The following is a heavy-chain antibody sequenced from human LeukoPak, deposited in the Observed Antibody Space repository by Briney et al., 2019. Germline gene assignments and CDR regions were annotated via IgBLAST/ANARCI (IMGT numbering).Heavy chain of an antibody. CDR3: ARYIYYRDNSGPFAY. CDR1: GFTFSDFY. V-gene: IGHV3-11*01. Sequence: GGSLRLSCAASGFTFSDFYMGWIRQAPGKGLEWISYISGSGSTIYYADSVKGRFTISRDNAKNSLYLQMNSLRAEDTAVYYCARYIYYRDNSGPFAYWGQGTLVTVSS. CDR2: ISGSGSTI. J-gene: IGHJ4*02. D-gene: IGHD3-22*01.